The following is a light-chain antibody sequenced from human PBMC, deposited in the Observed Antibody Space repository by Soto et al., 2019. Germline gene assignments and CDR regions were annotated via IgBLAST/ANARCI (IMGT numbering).Light chain of an antibody. CDR1: TSKIGSNY. V-gene: IGLV1-47*01. CDR2: MNN. Sequence: QPVLTQPPSASGTPGQRVTISCSGSTSKIGSNYVYWYQQLPGTAPKLLIYMNNQRPSGVPDRFSGSKSGTSASLAISGLRSEDEADYYCAAWDDSLSGRVFGGGTKLTVL. J-gene: IGLJ2*01. CDR3: AAWDDSLSGRV.